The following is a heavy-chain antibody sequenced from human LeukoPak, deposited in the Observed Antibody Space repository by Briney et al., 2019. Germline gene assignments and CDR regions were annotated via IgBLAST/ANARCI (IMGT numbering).Heavy chain of an antibody. D-gene: IGHD4-17*01. CDR1: GFTFSSYS. CDR3: ARDGLTTVTTDY. Sequence: GGSLRLSCAASGFTFSSYSMNWVRQAPGKGLEWVSSISSSSSYIYYADSVKGRFTISRDNAKNSLYLQMNSLRAEDTAVYYCARDGLTTVTTDYWGQGTLVTVSS. J-gene: IGHJ4*02. V-gene: IGHV3-21*01. CDR2: ISSSSSYI.